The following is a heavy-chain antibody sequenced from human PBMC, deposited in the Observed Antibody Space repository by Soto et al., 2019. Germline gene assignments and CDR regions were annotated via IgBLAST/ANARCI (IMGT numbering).Heavy chain of an antibody. CDR2: IIPIFGTE. J-gene: IGHJ4*02. D-gene: IGHD2-2*02. CDR3: ARESSVHCSCTSCYRGSFDY. V-gene: IGHV1-69*01. Sequence: QVQLVQSGAEVKKPGSSLKVSCKASAGTFSSYAISRVRQAPGQGLEWMGGIIPIFGTENYAQKIQGRVTITGDESTSTAYMEVSSRRSEDTVVYYCARESSVHCSCTSCYRGSFDYWGQGTLVTVSS. CDR1: AGTFSSYA.